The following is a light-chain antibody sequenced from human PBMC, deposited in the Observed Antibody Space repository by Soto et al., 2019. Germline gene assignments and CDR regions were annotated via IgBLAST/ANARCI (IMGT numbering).Light chain of an antibody. CDR1: QGISSW. J-gene: IGKJ1*01. Sequence: DIQMTQSPSTLSASVGARVTITCRGSQGISSWLAWYQLKPGKAPRLLIYKASSLASGVPSRFSGGGSGTEFTLTISSLQPEDVATYHCQQHTTFGQGTKVEI. CDR2: KAS. V-gene: IGKV1-5*03. CDR3: QQHTT.